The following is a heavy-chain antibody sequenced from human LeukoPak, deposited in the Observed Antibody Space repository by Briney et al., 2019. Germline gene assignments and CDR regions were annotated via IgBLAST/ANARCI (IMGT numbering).Heavy chain of an antibody. V-gene: IGHV3-23*01. D-gene: IGHD6-13*01. CDR3: AKGAAAGQVDWFDP. CDR1: GFTFSSYA. CDR2: GSGGDGGT. J-gene: IGHJ5*02. Sequence: GGSLRLSCAASGFTFSSYAMMWVRQAPGTGLERVSTGSGGDGGTYYADSVKGRFTISRDNTKNTLYLQMNSLRGEDTAVYYCAKGAAAGQVDWFDPWGQGTLVTVSS.